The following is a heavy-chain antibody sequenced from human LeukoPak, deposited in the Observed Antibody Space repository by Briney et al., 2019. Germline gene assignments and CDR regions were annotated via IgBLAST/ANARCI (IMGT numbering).Heavy chain of an antibody. J-gene: IGHJ3*02. CDR2: IDWDDDK. V-gene: IGHV2-70*11. CDR3: ARGTLAAVDAFDI. D-gene: IGHD6-13*01. Sequence: TLSLTCAVYGGSFSGYYWSWIRQPPGKALEWLARIDWDDDKYYSTSLKTRLTISKDTSKNQVVLTMTNMDPVDTATYYCARGTLAAVDAFDIWGQGTMVTVSS. CDR1: GGSFSGYY.